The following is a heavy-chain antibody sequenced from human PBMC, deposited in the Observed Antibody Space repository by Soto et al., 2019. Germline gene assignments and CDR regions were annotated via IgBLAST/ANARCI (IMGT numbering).Heavy chain of an antibody. Sequence: SETLSLTCTVSGGSISSSSYYWGWIRQPPGKGLEWIGTIYYSGSTYYNPSLKSRVTISVDTSKNQFSLKLSSVTAADTAVYYCARPGKGFYYYSYMDVWGKGTTVPVS. CDR1: GGSISSSSYY. CDR3: ARPGKGFYYYSYMDV. CDR2: IYYSGST. V-gene: IGHV4-39*01. J-gene: IGHJ6*03. D-gene: IGHD1-26*01.